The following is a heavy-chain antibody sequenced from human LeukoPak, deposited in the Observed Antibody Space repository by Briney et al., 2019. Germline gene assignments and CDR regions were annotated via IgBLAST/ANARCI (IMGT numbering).Heavy chain of an antibody. CDR2: ISAYNGNT. D-gene: IGHD6-19*01. V-gene: IGHV1-18*01. J-gene: IGHJ4*02. CDR3: ARIHEPGIAVAALDY. Sequence: ASVKVSCKASGYTFTSYGISWVRQAPGQGLEWMGWISAYNGNTNYAQKLQGRVTMTTDTPTSTAYMELRSLRSDDTAVYYCARIHEPGIAVAALDYWGQGTLVTVSS. CDR1: GYTFTSYG.